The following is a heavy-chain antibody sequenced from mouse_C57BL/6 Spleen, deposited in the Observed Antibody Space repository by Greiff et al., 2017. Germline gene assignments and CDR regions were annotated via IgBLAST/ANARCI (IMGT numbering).Heavy chain of an antibody. V-gene: IGHV1-15*01. CDR3: TGGNYDYYAMDY. CDR2: IDPETGGT. CDR1: GYTFTDYE. D-gene: IGHD2-1*01. J-gene: IGHJ4*01. Sequence: QVQLQQSGAELVRPGASVTLSCKASGYTFTDYEMHWVKQTPVHGLEWIGAIDPETGGTAYNQKFKGKAILTADKSSSTAYMELRSLTSEDSAVYYCTGGNYDYYAMDYWGQGTSVTVSS.